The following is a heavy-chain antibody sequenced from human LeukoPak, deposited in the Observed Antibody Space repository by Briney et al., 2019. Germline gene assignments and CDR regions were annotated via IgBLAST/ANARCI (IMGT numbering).Heavy chain of an antibody. D-gene: IGHD3-10*01. CDR2: ISGSGDNT. Sequence: PGGSLRLSCAASGFTFSSHGMSWVRKAPGKGLEWVSTISGSGDNTYYADSVKGRFTISRGNSKNTLYLQMNSLRAEDTAVYYCARVTYGSGTYGAFDYWGQGTLATVSS. J-gene: IGHJ4*02. V-gene: IGHV3-23*01. CDR1: GFTFSSHG. CDR3: ARVTYGSGTYGAFDY.